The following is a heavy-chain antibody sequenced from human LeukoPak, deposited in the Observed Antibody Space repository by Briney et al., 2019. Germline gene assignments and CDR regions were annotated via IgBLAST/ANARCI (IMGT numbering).Heavy chain of an antibody. CDR2: IYYSGST. CDR1: GCSISSYY. J-gene: IGHJ3*02. D-gene: IGHD2-15*01. Sequence: PSETLSLTCTVSGCSISSYYWSWIRQPPGKGLEWIGYIYYSGSTNYNPSLKSRVTISVDTSKNQFSLKLSSVTAADTAVYYWAGIVVVVAAPSQSFDIWGQGTMVTVSS. CDR3: AGIVVVVAAPSQSFDI. V-gene: IGHV4-59*01.